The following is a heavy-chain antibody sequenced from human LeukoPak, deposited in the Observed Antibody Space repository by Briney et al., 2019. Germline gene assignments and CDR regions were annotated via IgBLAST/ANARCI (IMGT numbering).Heavy chain of an antibody. Sequence: PGGSLRLSCAASGFTFSKYWMSWVRQAPGKGLECISTISDDSSFTYYADSVKGRSAISRDDSKNTLYLQMNNLKVEDTAVYYCAKGRCSGVGCDSFHSWGQGALVTVSS. D-gene: IGHD2-15*01. CDR1: GFTFSKYW. CDR2: ISDDSSFT. CDR3: AKGRCSGVGCDSFHS. J-gene: IGHJ4*02. V-gene: IGHV3-23*01.